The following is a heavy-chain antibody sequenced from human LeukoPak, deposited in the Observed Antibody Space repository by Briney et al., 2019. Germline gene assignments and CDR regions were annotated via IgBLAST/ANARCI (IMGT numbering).Heavy chain of an antibody. CDR1: GGTFSSYT. D-gene: IGHD3-3*01. V-gene: IGHV1-69*02. J-gene: IGHJ3*02. Sequence: SVKVSFKASGGTFSSYTISWVRQAPGQGLEWMERIMPMLGIANYAQKFQGRVTITADKSTSTAYMELSSLRSEDTAVYYCARHRRFPYYDFWSGPANDAFDIWGQGTMVTVSS. CDR3: ARHRRFPYYDFWSGPANDAFDI. CDR2: IMPMLGIA.